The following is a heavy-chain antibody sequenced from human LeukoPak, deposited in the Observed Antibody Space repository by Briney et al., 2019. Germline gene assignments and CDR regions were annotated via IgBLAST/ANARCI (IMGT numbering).Heavy chain of an antibody. CDR2: IYYSGST. D-gene: IGHD2-15*01. J-gene: IGHJ5*02. CDR3: ARHRRYCSGGSCYGNWFDP. CDR1: GGSISSYY. Sequence: SETLSLTCTVSGGSISSYYWSWIRQPPGKGLERIGYIYYSGSTNYNPSLKSRVTISVDTSKNQFSLKLSSVTAADTAVYYCARHRRYCSGGSCYGNWFDPWGQGTLVTVSS. V-gene: IGHV4-59*08.